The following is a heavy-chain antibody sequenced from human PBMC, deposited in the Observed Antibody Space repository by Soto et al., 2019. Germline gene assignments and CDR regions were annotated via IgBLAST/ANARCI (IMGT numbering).Heavy chain of an antibody. Sequence: SETLSLTCSVSGGSISSGAYYWNWIRQHPRKGLEWIGYIYYSGTTYYNPSLGSRVSISADTSKNQFSLKLNSVTVADTAVYYCARNPSHLCASTSCHAFDIWGQGAMVTVS. D-gene: IGHD2-2*01. CDR3: ARNPSHLCASTSCHAFDI. CDR1: GGSISSGAYY. CDR2: IYYSGTT. J-gene: IGHJ3*02. V-gene: IGHV4-31*03.